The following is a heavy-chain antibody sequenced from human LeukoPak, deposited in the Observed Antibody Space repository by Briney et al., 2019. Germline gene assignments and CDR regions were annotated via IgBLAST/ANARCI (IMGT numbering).Heavy chain of an antibody. Sequence: ASVKVSCKASGGTFSSYAVSWVRQAPGQGLEWMGRIIPIFGTANYAQKFQGRVTITTDESTSTAYMELSSLRSEDTAVYYCARGYSSSSGSDYWGQGTLVTVSS. CDR2: IIPIFGTA. CDR1: GGTFSSYA. D-gene: IGHD6-6*01. V-gene: IGHV1-69*05. CDR3: ARGYSSSSGSDY. J-gene: IGHJ4*02.